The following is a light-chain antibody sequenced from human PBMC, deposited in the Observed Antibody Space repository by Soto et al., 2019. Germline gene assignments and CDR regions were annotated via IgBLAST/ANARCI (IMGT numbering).Light chain of an antibody. J-gene: IGKJ1*01. CDR1: QSVSSN. CDR3: QQYDDWPSWT. V-gene: IGKV3-15*01. Sequence: EIVMTQSPATLSVSPGERATLSCRASQSVSSNLAWYQQRPGQAPRLLIYGASTRATGLPARFSGSGSGTEFPLTISSLQSEDFAIYYCQQYDDWPSWTFGQGTKV. CDR2: GAS.